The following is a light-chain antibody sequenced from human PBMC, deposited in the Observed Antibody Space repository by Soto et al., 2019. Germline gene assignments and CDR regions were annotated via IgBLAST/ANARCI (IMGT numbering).Light chain of an antibody. CDR3: QQVNNYPFT. J-gene: IGKJ4*01. Sequence: DIHLTQSPSLRSASVLGIVTVTCLASQGISTSLAWYQQKPGKAPKLLIYAASTVQSGVPSRFSGSGSGTDFTLTISSLQPEDFATFYCQQVNNYPFTFGGGTKVDIK. V-gene: IGKV1-9*01. CDR1: QGISTS. CDR2: AAS.